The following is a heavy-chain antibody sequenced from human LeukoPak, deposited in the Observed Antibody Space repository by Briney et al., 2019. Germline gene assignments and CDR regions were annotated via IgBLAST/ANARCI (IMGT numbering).Heavy chain of an antibody. J-gene: IGHJ4*02. CDR3: ARAGISYDIVVVPALINLDY. CDR1: GYTFTNYG. V-gene: IGHV1-18*01. CDR2: ISAHNGNT. D-gene: IGHD2-2*01. Sequence: ASVKVSCKASGYTFTNYGISWVRQAPGQGLEWMGWISAHNGNTDYAQKFQGRVTMTTDTSTSTAYMELRSLRSDDTAVYYCARAGISYDIVVVPALINLDYWGQGTLVTVSS.